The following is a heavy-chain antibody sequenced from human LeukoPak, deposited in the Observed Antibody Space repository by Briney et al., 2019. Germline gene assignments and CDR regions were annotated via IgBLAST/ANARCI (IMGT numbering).Heavy chain of an antibody. J-gene: IGHJ3*02. CDR1: GFSLSTSGMR. V-gene: IGHV2-70*04. CDR2: IDWDDDK. Sequence: SGPTLVNPTQTLTLTCTFSGFSLSTSGMRVSWIRQPPGKALEWLARIDWDDDKFYSTSLKTRLTISKDTSKNQVVLTMTNMDPVDTATYYCARAIRYDSSRGAFDIWGQGTMVPVSS. CDR3: ARAIRYDSSRGAFDI. D-gene: IGHD3-22*01.